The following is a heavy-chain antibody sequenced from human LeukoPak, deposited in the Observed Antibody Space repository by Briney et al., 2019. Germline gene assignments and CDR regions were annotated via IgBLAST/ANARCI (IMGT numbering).Heavy chain of an antibody. CDR3: APDPILDY. D-gene: IGHD5-24*01. CDR2: INSNGTII. V-gene: IGHV3-74*01. CDR1: GFSFSSFW. J-gene: IGHJ4*02. Sequence: GGSLRLSCAASGFSFSSFWMHWVRQAPGKGLVWVSRINSNGTIINYADSVKGRFTMSRDNAKNTLYLQMDSLRAEDTAVYYCAPDPILDYWGQGTLVTVSS.